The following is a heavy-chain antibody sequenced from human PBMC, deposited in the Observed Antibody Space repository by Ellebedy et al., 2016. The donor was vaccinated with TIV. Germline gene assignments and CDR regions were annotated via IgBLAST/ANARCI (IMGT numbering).Heavy chain of an antibody. Sequence: AASVKVSCKASGYTFTSYGISWVRQAPGQGLEWMGWISAYNGNTNYAQKLQGRVTMTTDTSTSTAYMELRSLRSDDTAVYYCARVHIVVVPAAIVAQRYFDYWGQGTLVTVSS. CDR1: GYTFTSYG. D-gene: IGHD2-2*01. CDR2: ISAYNGNT. J-gene: IGHJ4*02. V-gene: IGHV1-18*04. CDR3: ARVHIVVVPAAIVAQRYFDY.